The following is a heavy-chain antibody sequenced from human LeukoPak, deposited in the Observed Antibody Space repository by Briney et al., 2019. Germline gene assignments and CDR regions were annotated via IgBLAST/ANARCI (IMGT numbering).Heavy chain of an antibody. CDR3: ARVRETTVTNWFDP. Sequence: PSETLSLTCTVSGGSISSGGYYWSWIRQHPGKGLEWIGYIYYSGSTYYNPSLKSRVTISVDTSKNQFSLKLSSVTAADTAVYYCARVRETTVTNWFDPWGQGTLVTVSS. CDR2: IYYSGST. J-gene: IGHJ5*02. V-gene: IGHV4-31*03. D-gene: IGHD4-11*01. CDR1: GGSISSGGYY.